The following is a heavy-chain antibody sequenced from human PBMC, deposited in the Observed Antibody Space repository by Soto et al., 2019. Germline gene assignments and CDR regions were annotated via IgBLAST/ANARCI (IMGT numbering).Heavy chain of an antibody. CDR3: ARQGYSSSWYFTPSDYYYYGMDV. D-gene: IGHD6-13*01. CDR2: IYYSGST. V-gene: IGHV4-59*08. Sequence: QVQLQESGPGLVKPSETLSLTCTVSGGSISSYYWSWIRQPPGKGLEWIGYIYYSGSTNYNPSLKSRVTISVATSKNQFSLKLSSVTAADTAVYYCARQGYSSSWYFTPSDYYYYGMDVWGQGTTVTVSS. CDR1: GGSISSYY. J-gene: IGHJ6*02.